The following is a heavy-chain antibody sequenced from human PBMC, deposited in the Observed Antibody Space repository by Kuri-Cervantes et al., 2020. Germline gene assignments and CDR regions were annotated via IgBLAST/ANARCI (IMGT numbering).Heavy chain of an antibody. J-gene: IGHJ4*02. V-gene: IGHV3-9*01. CDR1: GFSLDDYA. D-gene: IGHD5-18*01. Sequence: SLKISCTASGFSLDDYAMHWVRQAPGRGLEWVSGITWNSAYIAYADSVKGRFTFSKDNVKNSLYLQMNSLRAEDTALYYCARCRGYTYGHFDYWGQGTLVTVSS. CDR2: ITWNSAYI. CDR3: ARCRGYTYGHFDY.